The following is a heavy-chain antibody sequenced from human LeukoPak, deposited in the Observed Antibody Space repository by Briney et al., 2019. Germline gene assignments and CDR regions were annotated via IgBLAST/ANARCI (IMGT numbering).Heavy chain of an antibody. D-gene: IGHD1-26*01. CDR3: ARALVGGTQDAYDI. J-gene: IGHJ3*02. CDR2: IYSGGST. Sequence: GGSLRLSCVASGFTVSSNYMSWVRQAPGKGLEWVSVIYSGGSTYYADSVKGRFTISRDNSKNTLSLQMNSLRAEDTAVYYCARALVGGTQDAYDIWGQGTMVTVSS. CDR1: GFTVSSNY. V-gene: IGHV3-53*01.